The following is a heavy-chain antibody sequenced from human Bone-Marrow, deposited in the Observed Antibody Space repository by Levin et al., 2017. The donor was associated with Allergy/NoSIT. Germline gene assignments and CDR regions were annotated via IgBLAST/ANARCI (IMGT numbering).Heavy chain of an antibody. J-gene: IGHJ4*02. CDR3: ARVQPPNHFDY. V-gene: IGHV1-2*02. CDR1: GYTFTGYY. CDR2: INPNSGGT. Sequence: GESLKISCKASGYTFTGYYMHWVRQAPGQGLEWMGWINPNSGGTNYAQKFQGRVTMTRDTSISTAYMELSRLRSDDTAVYYCARVQPPNHFDYWGQGTLVTVSS.